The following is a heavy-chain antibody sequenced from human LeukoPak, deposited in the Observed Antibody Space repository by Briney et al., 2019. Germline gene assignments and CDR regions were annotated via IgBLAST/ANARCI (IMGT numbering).Heavy chain of an antibody. D-gene: IGHD5-18*01. J-gene: IGHJ6*02. CDR2: ISSSSSYI. Sequence: GGSLRLSCAASGFTFSSYSMNWVRQAPGKGLEWVSYISSSSSYIYYADSVKGRFTISRDNAKNSLYLQMNSLRAEDTAVYYCASGDTAMVTYYYYYYGMDVWGQGTTVTVSS. CDR1: GFTFSSYS. V-gene: IGHV3-21*05. CDR3: ASGDTAMVTYYYYYYGMDV.